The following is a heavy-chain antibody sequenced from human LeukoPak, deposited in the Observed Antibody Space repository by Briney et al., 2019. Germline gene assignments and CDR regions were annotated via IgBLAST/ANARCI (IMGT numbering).Heavy chain of an antibody. CDR1: GYTFTGYY. CDR2: INPNSGGT. V-gene: IGHV1-2*02. Sequence: GASVKVSSEASGYTFTGYYIHWVRQAPGQGLECMGWINPNSGGTNYAQKFQGRVTMTRDTSISTAYMELSRLRSDDTAVYYCARGGSGSYFSWLDPWGQGTLVTVSS. CDR3: ARGGSGSYFSWLDP. J-gene: IGHJ5*02. D-gene: IGHD3-10*01.